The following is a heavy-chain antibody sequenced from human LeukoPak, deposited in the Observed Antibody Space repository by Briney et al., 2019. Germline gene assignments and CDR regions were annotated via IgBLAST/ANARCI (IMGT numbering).Heavy chain of an antibody. CDR2: ISYDGSNK. V-gene: IGHV3-30-3*01. D-gene: IGHD3-22*01. CDR1: GFTFSSYA. Sequence: PGGSLRLSCAASGFTFSSYAMHWVRQAPGKGLEWVAVISYDGSNKYYADSVKGRFTISRDNSKNTLYLQMNSLRAEDTAVYYCASFQSYYYDSSGYYHDAFDIWGQGTMVTVSS. CDR3: ASFQSYYYDSSGYYHDAFDI. J-gene: IGHJ3*02.